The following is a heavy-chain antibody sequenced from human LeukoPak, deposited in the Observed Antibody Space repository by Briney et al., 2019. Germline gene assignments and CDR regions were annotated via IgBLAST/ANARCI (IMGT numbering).Heavy chain of an antibody. J-gene: IGHJ4*02. CDR1: GYTLTELS. CDR2: FDPEDGET. D-gene: IGHD6-25*01. CDR3: ARGSEAGFDY. V-gene: IGHV1-24*01. Sequence: ASVKVSCKVSGYTLTELSMHWVRQAPGKGLEWMGGFDPEDGETIYAQNFQGRVTMTRDTSISTAYMELSRLRSDDTAVYYCARGSEAGFDYWGQGTLVTVSS.